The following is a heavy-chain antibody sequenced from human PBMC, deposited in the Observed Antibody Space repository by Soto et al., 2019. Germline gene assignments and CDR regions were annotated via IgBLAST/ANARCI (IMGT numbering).Heavy chain of an antibody. CDR3: AKFGRIVGATAAFDY. D-gene: IGHD1-26*01. J-gene: IGHJ4*02. Sequence: EVQLLESGGGLVQPGGSLRLSCAASGFTFSSYAMSWVRQAPGKGLEWVSAISGSGGSTYYADSVKGRFTISRDNSKNTLYLQMNSLRGEDTAVYYCAKFGRIVGATAAFDYWGQGTLVTVSS. CDR1: GFTFSSYA. V-gene: IGHV3-23*01. CDR2: ISGSGGST.